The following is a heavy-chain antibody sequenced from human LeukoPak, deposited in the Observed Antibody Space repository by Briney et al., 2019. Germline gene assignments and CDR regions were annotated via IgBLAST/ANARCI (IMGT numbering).Heavy chain of an antibody. J-gene: IGHJ6*03. Sequence: PAETLSLTCAVSGVPICGYYWSWFRQAPGKGLEWVGDISINGSATYNPSLRGRVTISADPTYVSVNHLSLKCTSMTAPDPAFFYCGRLHWHHDTSQLYMDVWGEGSTVIVSS. V-gene: IGHV4-4*08. CDR1: GVPICGYY. CDR3: GRLHWHHDTSQLYMDV. D-gene: IGHD3-22*01. CDR2: ISINGSA.